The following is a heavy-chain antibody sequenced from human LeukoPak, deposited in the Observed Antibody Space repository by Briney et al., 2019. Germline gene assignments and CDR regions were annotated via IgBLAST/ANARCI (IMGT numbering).Heavy chain of an antibody. V-gene: IGHV1-2*04. J-gene: IGHJ4*02. CDR3: ARGGDYYGSGRPLWWYFDY. CDR2: INPNSGGT. CDR1: GHTFTGYY. D-gene: IGHD3-10*01. Sequence: ASVKVSCKASGHTFTGYYMHWVRQAPGQGLEWMGWINPNSGGTNYAQKFQGWVTMTRDTSISTAYMELSRLRSDDTAVYYCARGGDYYGSGRPLWWYFDYWGQGTLVTVSS.